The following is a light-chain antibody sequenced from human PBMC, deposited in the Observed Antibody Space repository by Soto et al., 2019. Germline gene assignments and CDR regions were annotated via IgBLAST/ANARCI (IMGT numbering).Light chain of an antibody. V-gene: IGKV3-20*01. Sequence: EIVLTQSPGTLSLSPGERATLSCRPSPSVSSTYLDWYQQKPGQAPRLLIDAASRRATGIPDRFSGGASATDFTLTISRLEPEDFAVYYCRQYINAQWTCGQGTKVEIK. CDR3: RQYINAQWT. J-gene: IGKJ1*01. CDR1: PSVSSTY. CDR2: AAS.